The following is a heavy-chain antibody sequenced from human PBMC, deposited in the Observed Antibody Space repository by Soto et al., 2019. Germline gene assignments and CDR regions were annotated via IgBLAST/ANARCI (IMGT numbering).Heavy chain of an antibody. V-gene: IGHV3-15*01. J-gene: IGHJ3*02. CDR2: IKSKTDGGTT. CDR3: TTDADYGDYDVAFDI. D-gene: IGHD4-17*01. CDR1: GFTFSSYG. Sequence: VQLVESGGGVVQPGRSLRLSCAASGFTFSSYGMHWVRQAPGKGLEWVGRIKSKTDGGTTDYAAPVKGRFTISRDDSKNTLYLQMNSLKTEDTAVYYCTTDADYGDYDVAFDIWGQGTMVTVSS.